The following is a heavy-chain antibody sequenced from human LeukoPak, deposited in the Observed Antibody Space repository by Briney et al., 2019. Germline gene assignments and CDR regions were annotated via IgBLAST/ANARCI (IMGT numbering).Heavy chain of an antibody. CDR2: ISGGGGST. J-gene: IGHJ5*01. D-gene: IGHD3-3*01. CDR3: AKDFWSGTMPNWFDS. CDR1: GFTFSSYA. Sequence: PGGSLRLSCATSGFTFSSYAMSWVRQAPGKGLEWFSTISGGGGSTYYADSVKGRFTISRDNSKNTLYVQMNSLRAEDTAVYYCAKDFWSGTMPNWFDSWGQGTLVTVSS. V-gene: IGHV3-23*01.